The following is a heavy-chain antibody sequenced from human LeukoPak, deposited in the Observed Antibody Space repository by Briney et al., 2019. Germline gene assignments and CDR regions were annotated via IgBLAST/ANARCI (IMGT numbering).Heavy chain of an antibody. CDR3: ARAGSLRFNWFDP. CDR2: ISYDGSNK. CDR1: GFTFNSYT. V-gene: IGHV3-30-3*01. J-gene: IGHJ5*02. Sequence: PGGSLRLSCAASGFTFNSYTMHWVRQAPGKGLEWVAVISYDGSNKYYADSVKGRFTISRDNSKNTLNLQMNSLRGEDTAVYYCARAGSLRFNWFDPWGQGALVTVSS.